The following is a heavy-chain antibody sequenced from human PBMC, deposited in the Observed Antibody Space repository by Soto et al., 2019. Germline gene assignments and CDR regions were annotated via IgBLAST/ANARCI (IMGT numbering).Heavy chain of an antibody. CDR2: IIPIFGTP. J-gene: IGHJ6*02. Sequence: QVQLVQSGAEVKKPGSSVKVSCKASGGTFSSYAISWVRQAPGQGLEWMGGIIPIFGTPNYAQKFQGRVTITAGESTSTVYMELSSLRSEDTAVFYCAIEYNWNSIYYGMDVWGQGTTVTVSS. V-gene: IGHV1-69*01. D-gene: IGHD1-7*01. CDR3: AIEYNWNSIYYGMDV. CDR1: GGTFSSYA.